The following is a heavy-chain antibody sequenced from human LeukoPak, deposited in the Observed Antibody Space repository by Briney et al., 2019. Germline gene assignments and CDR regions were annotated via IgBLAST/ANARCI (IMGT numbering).Heavy chain of an antibody. CDR2: IYTSGST. J-gene: IGHJ2*01. CDR1: GGSISSGSYY. D-gene: IGHD2-21*01. CDR3: ARGCFGGGDCYSGYFDL. Sequence: PSETLSLTCTVSGGSISSGSYYWSWIRQPAGKGLEWIGRIYTSGSTNYNPSLKSRVTISVDTSKNQFSLKLSSVTAADTAVYYCARGCFGGGDCYSGYFDLWGRGTLVTVSS. V-gene: IGHV4-61*02.